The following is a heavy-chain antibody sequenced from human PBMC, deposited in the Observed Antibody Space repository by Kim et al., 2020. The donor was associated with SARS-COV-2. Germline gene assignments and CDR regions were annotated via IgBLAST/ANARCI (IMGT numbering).Heavy chain of an antibody. J-gene: IGHJ5*02. Sequence: GGSLRLSCAASGFTFSSNVMVWVRQAPGKGLEWVSSISGNSNYIYYADSVKGRFTISRDNAKNSLYLQMNSLRDDDTALYYCARMSGAYSNWFDPWGQGTLVTVSS. CDR2: ISGNSNYI. CDR1: GFTFSSNV. V-gene: IGHV3-21*01. CDR3: ARMSGAYSNWFDP. D-gene: IGHD2-21*01.